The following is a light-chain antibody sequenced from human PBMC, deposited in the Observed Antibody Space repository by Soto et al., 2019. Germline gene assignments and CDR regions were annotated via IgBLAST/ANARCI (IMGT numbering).Light chain of an antibody. V-gene: IGLV3-21*02. Sequence: SYELTQPPSVSVAPRQTARITCGGNNIGTKSVHWYQQKPGQPPVLVVYDDTDRPSGIPERFSGSNSGSTATLTISRVEAGDEADYYCQVWDSGSDHWVFGGGTQLTVL. CDR1: NIGTKS. CDR2: DDT. CDR3: QVWDSGSDHWV. J-gene: IGLJ3*02.